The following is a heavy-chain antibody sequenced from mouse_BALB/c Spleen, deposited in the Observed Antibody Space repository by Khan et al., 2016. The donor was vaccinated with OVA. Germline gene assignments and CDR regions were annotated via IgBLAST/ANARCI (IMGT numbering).Heavy chain of an antibody. V-gene: IGHV1-77*01. Sequence: QVQLKESGAELARPGASVKLSCKTSGYTFTDYNINWMRQRTGQGLEWIGEIYPGSDNTFYNEKFRGKATLTADKSSSTAYMQLSSLTSEDSAVYFCSREGAAWFHYWGQGTMVTVSA. CDR1: GYTFTDYN. CDR2: IYPGSDNT. J-gene: IGHJ3*01. CDR3: SREGAAWFHY.